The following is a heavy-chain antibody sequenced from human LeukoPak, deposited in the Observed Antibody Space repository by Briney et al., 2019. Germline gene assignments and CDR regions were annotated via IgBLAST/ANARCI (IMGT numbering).Heavy chain of an antibody. CDR2: IEEDGSEK. CDR3: AGDGHRNIPFDI. V-gene: IGHV3-7*05. D-gene: IGHD1/OR15-1a*01. Sequence: GGSLRLSCAASGFTFSSYWMTWVRQAPGKGLEWVASIEEDGSEKQYVDSARGRFTISRDSAKNSLYLQMNSLRAEDTAVYYCAGDGHRNIPFDIWGQGTMVTVSS. J-gene: IGHJ3*02. CDR1: GFTFSSYW.